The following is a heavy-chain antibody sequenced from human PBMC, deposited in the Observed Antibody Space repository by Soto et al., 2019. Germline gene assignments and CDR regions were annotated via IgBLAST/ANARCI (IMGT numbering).Heavy chain of an antibody. J-gene: IGHJ4*02. CDR1: GGSLSRSYW. CDR3: ARRWGEGRVDY. Sequence: LRESLSLTCAVSGGSLSRSYWWSWVRQPPGKGLEWIGEIYHSGNTNYNPSLKSRVTMAVDKSRNQFSLKLSSVTAADTAVYYCARRWGEGRVDYWGRGTLVTVSS. CDR2: IYHSGNT. V-gene: IGHV4-4*03. D-gene: IGHD3-10*01.